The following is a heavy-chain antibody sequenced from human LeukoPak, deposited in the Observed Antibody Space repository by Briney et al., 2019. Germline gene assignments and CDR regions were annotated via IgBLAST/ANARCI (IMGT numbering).Heavy chain of an antibody. Sequence: VKVSCKASGGTFSNFAINWVREAPGPGLEWMGGIIPIFGTANYAQKFQGRVTITADESTSTVYMELNSLKSEDTAVYYCARGWDYDSGGRPTAYVYWGQGTLVTVSS. CDR2: IIPIFGTA. CDR3: ARGWDYDSGGRPTAYVY. J-gene: IGHJ4*02. D-gene: IGHD3-22*01. V-gene: IGHV1-69*01. CDR1: GGTFSNFA.